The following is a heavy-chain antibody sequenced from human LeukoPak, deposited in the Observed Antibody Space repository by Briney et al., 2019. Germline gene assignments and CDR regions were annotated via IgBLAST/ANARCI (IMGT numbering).Heavy chain of an antibody. V-gene: IGHV4-38-2*02. J-gene: IGHJ6*03. CDR2: IYHSGST. CDR3: ARVGDGSSGWYYYYYYYMDV. Sequence: PSETLSLTCTVSGYSISSGYYWGWIRQPPGKGLEWIGSIYHSGSTYYNPSLKSRVTISVDTSKNQFSLKLSSVTAADTAVYYCARVGDGSSGWYYYYYYYMDVWGKGTTVTVSS. D-gene: IGHD6-19*01. CDR1: GYSISSGYY.